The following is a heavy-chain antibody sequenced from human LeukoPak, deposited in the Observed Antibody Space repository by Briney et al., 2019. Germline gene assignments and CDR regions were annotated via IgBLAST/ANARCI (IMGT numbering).Heavy chain of an antibody. CDR2: IKQDGSEK. J-gene: IGHJ4*02. Sequence: PGGSLRLSCAASGFTFSNYWMTWVRQAPGKGLEWVANIKQDGSEKYYVDSVKGRFTISRDNAKNSLYLQMNSLRAEDTAVYYCARGQRGLYRSSWPPEWGQGTLVTVSS. D-gene: IGHD6-13*01. V-gene: IGHV3-7*01. CDR3: ARGQRGLYRSSWPPE. CDR1: GFTFSNYW.